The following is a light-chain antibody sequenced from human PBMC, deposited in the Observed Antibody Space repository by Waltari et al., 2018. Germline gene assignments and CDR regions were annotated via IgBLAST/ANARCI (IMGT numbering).Light chain of an antibody. CDR2: KAS. CDR1: QSISSY. Sequence: DIQMTQSPSSLSASVGDRVTITCRASQSISSYLNWYQQKPGKAPKLLIYKASSLESGVPSRCSGSGSGTEFTLTISSLQPDDFATYYCQQYNSYSWTFGQGTKVEIK. CDR3: QQYNSYSWT. V-gene: IGKV1-5*03. J-gene: IGKJ1*01.